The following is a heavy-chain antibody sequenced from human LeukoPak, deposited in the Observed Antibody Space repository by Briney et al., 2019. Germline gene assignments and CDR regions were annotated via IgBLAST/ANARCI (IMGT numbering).Heavy chain of an antibody. Sequence: GGSLRLSCAASVLTVSSNYMSWVRQAPGKGLEWGSVIYSDGSTYYADSVKGRFTACRDNSNNTLYLQMNSMRAEDTAVYYCAGEGSRGWYEFWFDPWGQGTPVTVSS. CDR3: AGEGSRGWYEFWFDP. D-gene: IGHD6-19*01. V-gene: IGHV3-66*01. J-gene: IGHJ5*02. CDR1: VLTVSSNY. CDR2: IYSDGST.